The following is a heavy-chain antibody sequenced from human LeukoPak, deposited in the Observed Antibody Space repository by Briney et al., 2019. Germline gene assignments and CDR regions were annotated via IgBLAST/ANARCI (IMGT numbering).Heavy chain of an antibody. CDR2: IYYSGTT. CDR3: ARGVYIAAAQYGY. Sequence: SETLSLTCTVSGGAISSYYWSWIRQPPGKGLEWIGYIYYSGTTNYNPSLKSRVTISVDTSKNQFSLKLSSVTAADTAVYYCARGVYIAAAQYGYWGQGTLVTVSS. J-gene: IGHJ4*02. CDR1: GGAISSYY. D-gene: IGHD6-13*01. V-gene: IGHV4-59*01.